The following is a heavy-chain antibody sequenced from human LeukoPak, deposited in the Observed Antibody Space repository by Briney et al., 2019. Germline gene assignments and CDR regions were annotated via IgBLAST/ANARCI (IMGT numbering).Heavy chain of an antibody. J-gene: IGHJ3*02. CDR3: ARLRGYGAFDM. CDR2: IYYSGST. D-gene: IGHD1-1*01. Sequence: SETLSLPCTVSGGSISSYYWIWIRQPPGKGLEWIGYIYYSGSTNYNPSLKSRVTISVDTSKNHSSLKLSSVTAADTPVEYWARLRGYGAFDMWRQGTMVTVSS. CDR1: GGSISSYY. V-gene: IGHV4-59*01.